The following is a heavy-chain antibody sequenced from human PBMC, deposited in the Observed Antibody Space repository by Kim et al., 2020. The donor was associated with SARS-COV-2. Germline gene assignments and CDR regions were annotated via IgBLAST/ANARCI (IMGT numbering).Heavy chain of an antibody. Sequence: GGSLRLSCAASGFTFSNAWMSWVRQAPGKGLEWVGRIKSKTDGGTTDYAAPVKGRFTISRDDSKNTLYLQMNSLKTEDTAVYYCTTTDYYDSSGNYYRWVAYDDWGQGTLVTVSS. D-gene: IGHD3-22*01. CDR3: TTTDYYDSSGNYYRWVAYDD. J-gene: IGHJ4*02. CDR2: IKSKTDGGTT. V-gene: IGHV3-15*01. CDR1: GFTFSNAW.